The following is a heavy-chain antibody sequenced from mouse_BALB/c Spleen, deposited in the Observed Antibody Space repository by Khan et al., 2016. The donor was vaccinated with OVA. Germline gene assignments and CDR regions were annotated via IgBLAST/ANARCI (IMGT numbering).Heavy chain of an antibody. CDR1: GFAFSSYD. CDR2: ISDTGIYT. J-gene: IGHJ3*01. V-gene: IGHV5-9*02. CDR3: ARPSYYGNPWFTY. Sequence: EVELVESGGGLVKPGGSLKLSCAPSGFAFSSYDMSWVRQTPEKRLEWVATISDTGIYTYYPDSVKGRFTISRDNARNTLYLQMSSLRSEDTALYYCARPSYYGNPWFTYWGQGTLVTVSA. D-gene: IGHD2-10*01.